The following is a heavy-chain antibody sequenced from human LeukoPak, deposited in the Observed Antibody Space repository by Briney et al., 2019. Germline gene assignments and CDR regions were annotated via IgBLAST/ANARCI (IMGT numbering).Heavy chain of an antibody. CDR2: ISAYNGNT. J-gene: IGHJ4*02. V-gene: IGHV1-18*01. D-gene: IGHD3-16*01. Sequence: ASMKVSCQASGYTFTSYCISWVRKGPGQGLEWMGWISAYNGNTDYAQSLQGRVTMTIDTSTSTVYMELRSLRSDDTAVYYCARDVGRSYDLDYWGQGTLVTVSS. CDR1: GYTFTSYC. CDR3: ARDVGRSYDLDY.